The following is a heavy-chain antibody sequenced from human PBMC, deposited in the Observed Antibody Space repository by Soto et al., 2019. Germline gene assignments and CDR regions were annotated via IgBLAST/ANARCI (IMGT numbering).Heavy chain of an antibody. CDR2: IYSGGAEAI. Sequence: GGSLRLSCAASGFTVSSNYMNWVRQTPGKGLKRVSVIYSGGAEAIYYADSVKGRFTISRDNAKNLLYLQMDSLRAEDTAVYYCARPRFCLGGSCCSDYWGQGTPVTVSS. D-gene: IGHD2-15*01. CDR3: ARPRFCLGGSCCSDY. CDR1: GFTVSSNY. V-gene: IGHV3-53*03. J-gene: IGHJ4*02.